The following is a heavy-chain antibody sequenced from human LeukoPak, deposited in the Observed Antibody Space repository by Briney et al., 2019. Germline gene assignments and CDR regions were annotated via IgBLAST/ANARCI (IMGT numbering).Heavy chain of an antibody. Sequence: ASVKVSCKASGYTFTSYGISWVRQAPGQGLEWMGWISAYNGNTNYAQKLQGRVTMTTDTSTSTAYMELRSLRSDDTAVYYCARDFGWRNPWELLDHAFEIWGQGTMVTVSS. CDR1: GYTFTSYG. CDR3: ARDFGWRNPWELLDHAFEI. CDR2: ISAYNGNT. V-gene: IGHV1-18*01. D-gene: IGHD1-26*01. J-gene: IGHJ3*02.